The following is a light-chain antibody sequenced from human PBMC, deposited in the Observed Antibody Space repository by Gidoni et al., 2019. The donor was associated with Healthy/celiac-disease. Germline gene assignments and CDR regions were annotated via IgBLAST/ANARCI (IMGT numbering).Light chain of an antibody. CDR2: GAS. CDR3: QQYNNWPFT. CDR1: QSVSSN. Sequence: PGERATLSCRASQSVSSNLAWYQQKPGQAPMLLIYGASTRATGIPARFSGSGSGTEFTLTISSLQSEDFAVYYCQQYNNWPFTFGPGTKVDIK. J-gene: IGKJ3*01. V-gene: IGKV3-15*01.